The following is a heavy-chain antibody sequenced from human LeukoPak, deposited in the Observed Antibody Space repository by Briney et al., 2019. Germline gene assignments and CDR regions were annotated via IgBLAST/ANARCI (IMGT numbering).Heavy chain of an antibody. D-gene: IGHD2/OR15-2a*01. CDR2: INQDGSAK. CDR3: AKSLWPEDL. J-gene: IGHJ5*02. CDR1: GFNFNNYY. V-gene: IGHV3-7*01. Sequence: PGGSLRLSCAASGFNFNNYYMSWVRQAPGKGLEWVANINQDGSAKYYIDSVKGRFTISRDNAKKSVYLQMDSLRAEDTAVYYCAKSLWPEDLWGQGTLLTVSS.